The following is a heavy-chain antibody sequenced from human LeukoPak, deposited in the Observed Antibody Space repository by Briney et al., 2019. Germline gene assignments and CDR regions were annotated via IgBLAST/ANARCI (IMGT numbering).Heavy chain of an antibody. CDR3: ATYYYDSSGYYFDY. CDR2: IIPIFGTA. D-gene: IGHD3-22*01. CDR1: GGTFSSRA. V-gene: IGHV1-69*01. Sequence: VASVKVSCKASGGTFSSRAISWVRQAPGQGLEWMGGIIPIFGTANYAQKFQGRVTITADESTSTAYMELSSLRSEDTAVYYCATYYYDSSGYYFDYWGQGTLVTVSS. J-gene: IGHJ4*02.